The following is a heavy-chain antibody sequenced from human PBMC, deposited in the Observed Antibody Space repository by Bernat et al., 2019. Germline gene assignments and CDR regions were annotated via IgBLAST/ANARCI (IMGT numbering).Heavy chain of an antibody. V-gene: IGHV3-74*01. D-gene: IGHD3-3*01. J-gene: IGHJ6*02. CDR3: AREFVTIFGVNYYQYGMDV. CDR1: GFTFSSYW. Sequence: EVQLVESGGGLVQPGGSLRLSCAASGFTFSSYWMHWVRQAPGKGLVWVSRINSDGSGTSYADSVKGRFTISRDNAKNTLYLQMNSLRAEDTAVYYCAREFVTIFGVNYYQYGMDVWGQGTTVTVSS. CDR2: INSDGSGT.